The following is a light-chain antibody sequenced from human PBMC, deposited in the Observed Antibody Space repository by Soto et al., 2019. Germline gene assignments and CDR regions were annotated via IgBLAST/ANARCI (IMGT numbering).Light chain of an antibody. CDR1: SSDVGRYTY. CDR2: DVY. CDR3: ILYTSSTYV. Sequence: QSVLTQPASVSGSPGQSITISCAGTSSDVGRYTYVSWYQQHPGKVPKLLIYDVYNRPSGVSDRFSGSKSDNTASLTISGLQVFVDADYYCILYTSSTYVVGTGTNVNV. V-gene: IGLV2-14*01. J-gene: IGLJ1*01.